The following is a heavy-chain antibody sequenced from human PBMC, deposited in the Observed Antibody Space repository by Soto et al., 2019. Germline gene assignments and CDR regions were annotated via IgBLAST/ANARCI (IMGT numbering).Heavy chain of an antibody. CDR3: AKLRFYDFWSGENWFDP. V-gene: IGHV3-23*01. Sequence: GGSLRLSCAASGFTFGTFAMSWVRQAPGKGLEWVSFISGSGDRTSYADPVKGRFTISRDTSENMLYLQMNSLRLEDTAIYYCAKLRFYDFWSGENWFDPWGQGTLVTVSS. J-gene: IGHJ5*02. D-gene: IGHD3-3*01. CDR2: ISGSGDRT. CDR1: GFTFGTFA.